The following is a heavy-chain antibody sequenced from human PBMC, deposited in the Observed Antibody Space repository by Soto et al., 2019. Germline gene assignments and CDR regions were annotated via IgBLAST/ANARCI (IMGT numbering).Heavy chain of an antibody. CDR1: GASVSTGVYY. J-gene: IGHJ4*02. CDR2: IDNTGSA. D-gene: IGHD6-19*01. V-gene: IGHV4-31*03. Sequence: PSETLSLTCTVSGASVSTGVYYWTWIRQHPGKGLEWIGYIDNTGSAYYNPSLTGRVDISVDTSKNQFSLNLQSLTAADTAFYYCAVAVIDFDVRRYRTTYFDQWGQRILVTVSS. CDR3: AVAVIDFDVRRYRTTYFDQ.